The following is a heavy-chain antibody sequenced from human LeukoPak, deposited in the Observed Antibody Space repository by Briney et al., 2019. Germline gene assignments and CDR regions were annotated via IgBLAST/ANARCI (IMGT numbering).Heavy chain of an antibody. CDR3: AKASWVSNGDAVL. V-gene: IGHV3-23*01. CDR2: LRGDGST. D-gene: IGHD1-1*01. CDR1: GYTFSSYA. J-gene: IGHJ4*02. Sequence: GGSLRLSCAASGYTFSSYAMSWVRQAPARGLEWVSSLRGDGSTFYADSVKGRFTLSRDESRNTVYFQLNSLRVEDTAVYYCAKASWVSNGDAVLWGQGTLVTVFS.